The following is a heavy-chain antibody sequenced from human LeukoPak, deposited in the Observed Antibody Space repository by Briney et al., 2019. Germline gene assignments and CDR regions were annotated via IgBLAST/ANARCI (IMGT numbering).Heavy chain of an antibody. J-gene: IGHJ4*02. CDR3: TTDTYYDYVWGSYGSDY. CDR2: IKSKTDGGTT. D-gene: IGHD3-16*01. Sequence: GGSLRLSCAASGFTFSNAWMNWVRQAPGKGLEWVGRIKSKTDGGTTDYAAPVKGRFTISRDDSKNTLYLQMNSLKTEDTAMYYCTTDTYYDYVWGSYGSDYWGQGTLVTVSS. V-gene: IGHV3-15*07. CDR1: GFTFSNAW.